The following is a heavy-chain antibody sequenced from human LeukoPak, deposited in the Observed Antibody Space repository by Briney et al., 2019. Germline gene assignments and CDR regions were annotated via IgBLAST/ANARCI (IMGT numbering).Heavy chain of an antibody. CDR1: GGSISSTSYH. D-gene: IGHD6-19*01. CDR2: VYYTGSA. V-gene: IGHV4-39*01. CDR3: ARRTSSSGLFVLDY. Sequence: PSETLSLTCTVSGGSISSTSYHWAWIRPPPGKGLEWIATVYYTGSAYYNPSLKSRVTISVDTSKSQFSLKLSSETTADTALYYCARRTSSSGLFVLDYWGQGTLVTVS. J-gene: IGHJ4*02.